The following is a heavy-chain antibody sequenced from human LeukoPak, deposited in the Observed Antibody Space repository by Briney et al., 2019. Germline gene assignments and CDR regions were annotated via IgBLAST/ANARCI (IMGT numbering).Heavy chain of an antibody. V-gene: IGHV1-2*02. CDR3: ARSYSYDSSGYYGAK. D-gene: IGHD3-22*01. Sequence: ASVKVSCKASGYTFTGQYIHWVRQAPGQGGEGMGWINPNSGGTNYAQKFQGRVTMTRDTSISTAYMEVSSLRSDDTAVYYCARSYSYDSSGYYGAKWGQGTLVTVSS. CDR2: INPNSGGT. CDR1: GYTFTGQY. J-gene: IGHJ4*02.